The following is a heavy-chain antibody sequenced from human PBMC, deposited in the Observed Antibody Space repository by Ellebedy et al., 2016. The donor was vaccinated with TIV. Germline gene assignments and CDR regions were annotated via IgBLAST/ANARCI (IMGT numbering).Heavy chain of an antibody. CDR1: GYNFRTFW. J-gene: IGHJ2*01. D-gene: IGHD2-15*01. V-gene: IGHV5-51*01. CDR2: IYPADSEN. Sequence: GESLKISCKGSGYNFRTFWIGWVRQMPGKGLEWLGVIYPADSENRYNPSFEGQVTISVYKSISLAYLQMNSLKASDTATYYCARHGSRCSGDTCYANWYFDLWGRGTLVTVSS. CDR3: ARHGSRCSGDTCYANWYFDL.